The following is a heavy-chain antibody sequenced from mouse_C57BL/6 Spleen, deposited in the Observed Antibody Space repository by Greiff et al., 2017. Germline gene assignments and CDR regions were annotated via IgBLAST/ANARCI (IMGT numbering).Heavy chain of an antibody. D-gene: IGHD3-2*02. J-gene: IGHJ4*01. CDR2: IDPGDGDT. Sequence: VQLQQSGAELVKPGASVKISCKASGYAFSSYWMNWVKQRPGKGLEWIGQIDPGDGDTNYNGKFKGKATLTADKSSSTAYMQLSGLTSEDSAVHFCARRETAQALSCSMDDWGQGTSVTVSS. CDR1: GYAFSSYW. CDR3: ARRETAQALSCSMDD. V-gene: IGHV1-80*01.